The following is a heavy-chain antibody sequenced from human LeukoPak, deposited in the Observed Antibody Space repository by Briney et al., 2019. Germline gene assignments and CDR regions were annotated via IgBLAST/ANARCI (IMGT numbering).Heavy chain of an antibody. CDR1: GGSISSGGYY. CDR3: ARALVSDYGDYTVFDY. D-gene: IGHD4-17*01. Sequence: SETLSLTCTVSGGSISSGGYYWSWIRQHPGKGLEGIGYIYYSGSTYYNPSLKSRVTISVDTSKNQFSLTLSSVTAADTAVYYCARALVSDYGDYTVFDYWGQGTLVTVSS. J-gene: IGHJ4*02. CDR2: IYYSGST. V-gene: IGHV4-31*03.